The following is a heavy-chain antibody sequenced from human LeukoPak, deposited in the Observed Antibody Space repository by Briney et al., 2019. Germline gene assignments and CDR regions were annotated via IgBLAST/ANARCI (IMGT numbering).Heavy chain of an antibody. CDR2: IHYSVST. J-gene: IGHJ4*02. V-gene: IGHV4-39*07. D-gene: IGHD3-22*01. Sequence: SETLSLTCTVSGGSISNRNYYWAWIRQPPGKGLEWIESIHYSVSTYYNPCLKSRVTISVDTSKNQFSLKLSSVTAADTAVYYCARDGYYYDSSGSKRYFDYWGQGTLVTVSS. CDR3: ARDGYYYDSSGSKRYFDY. CDR1: GGSISNRNYY.